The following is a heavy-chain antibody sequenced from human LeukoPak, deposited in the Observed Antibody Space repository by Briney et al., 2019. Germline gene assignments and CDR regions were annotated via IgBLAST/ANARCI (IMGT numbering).Heavy chain of an antibody. CDR1: GGSISSGSYY. CDR3: ARYVGYSSSSPNDYYYYYMDV. CDR2: IYTSGST. J-gene: IGHJ6*03. Sequence: SETLSLTCTVSGGSISSGSYYWSWIRQPAGKGLEWIGRIYTSGSTNYNPSLKSRVTISVDTSKNQFSLKLSSVTAADTAVYYCARYVGYSSSSPNDYYYYYMDVWGKGTTVTVSS. V-gene: IGHV4-61*02. D-gene: IGHD6-6*01.